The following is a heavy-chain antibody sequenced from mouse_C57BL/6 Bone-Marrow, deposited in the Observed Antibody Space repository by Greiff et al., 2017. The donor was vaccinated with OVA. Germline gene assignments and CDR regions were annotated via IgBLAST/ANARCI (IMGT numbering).Heavy chain of an antibody. CDR2: IDPSDSYT. Sequence: VQLQQPGAELVKPGASVKLSCKASGYTFTSYWMQWVKQRPGHGLEWIGEIDPSDSYTNYNQKFKGKATLTVDTSSSTAYMQLSSLTSEDSAVYYCARDSNYEGFAYWGQGTLVTVSA. CDR1: GYTFTSYW. V-gene: IGHV1-50*01. CDR3: ARDSNYEGFAY. J-gene: IGHJ3*01. D-gene: IGHD2-5*01.